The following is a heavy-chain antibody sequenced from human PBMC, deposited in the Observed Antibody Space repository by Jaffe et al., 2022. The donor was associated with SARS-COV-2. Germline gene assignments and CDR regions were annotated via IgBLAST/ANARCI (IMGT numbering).Heavy chain of an antibody. Sequence: QVQLVESGGGVVQPGRSLRLSCAASGFTFSTYGMHWVRQAPGKGLEWVAIIWSDGSNEYYADSVKGRFTISRDNSKNTLYLQMNSLRVEDTAVYYCARGSSTGESYRPPFDYWGQGTLVTVSS. CDR1: GFTFSTYG. J-gene: IGHJ4*02. V-gene: IGHV3-33*01. CDR2: IWSDGSNE. CDR3: ARGSSTGESYRPPFDY. D-gene: IGHD1-26*01.